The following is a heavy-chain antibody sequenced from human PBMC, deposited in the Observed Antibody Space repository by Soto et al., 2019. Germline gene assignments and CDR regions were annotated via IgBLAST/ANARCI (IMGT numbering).Heavy chain of an antibody. Sequence: EVQVLESGGGLVQPGGSLRLSCPASGFIFSSYAMSWVRQAPGKGLEWVSSISKSGAPTNYAASVKGPVTISRDNSKNTLYLQMNSLRAEDTAVYYCARSTGDYEGSLDHWGQGTLVTVSS. V-gene: IGHV3-23*01. CDR1: GFIFSSYA. D-gene: IGHD4-17*01. CDR3: ARSTGDYEGSLDH. CDR2: ISKSGAPT. J-gene: IGHJ4*02.